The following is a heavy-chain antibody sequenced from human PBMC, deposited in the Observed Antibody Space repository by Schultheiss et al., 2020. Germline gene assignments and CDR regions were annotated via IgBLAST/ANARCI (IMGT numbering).Heavy chain of an antibody. CDR1: GGTFSSYA. CDR2: IIPIFGTA. Sequence: SVKVSCKASGGTFSSYAISWVRQAPGQGLEWMGGIIPIFGTANYAQKFQGRVTITADESTSTAYMELNSLRAEDTAVYYCARVLRDSSSWYPYYYYGMDVWGQGTTVTVSS. D-gene: IGHD6-13*01. V-gene: IGHV1-69*13. J-gene: IGHJ6*02. CDR3: ARVLRDSSSWYPYYYYGMDV.